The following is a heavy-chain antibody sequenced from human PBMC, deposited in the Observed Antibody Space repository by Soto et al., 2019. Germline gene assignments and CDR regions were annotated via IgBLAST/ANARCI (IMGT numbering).Heavy chain of an antibody. CDR1: GFTFSNAW. D-gene: IGHD3-3*01. V-gene: IGHV3-15*07. Sequence: PGGSLRLSCAASGFTFSNAWMNWVRQAPGKGLEWVGRIKSKTDGGTTDYAAPVKGRFTISRDDSKNTLYLQMNSLKTEDTAVYYCTTDKIDFWSGLISHYWGQGTLVTVSS. CDR2: IKSKTDGGTT. J-gene: IGHJ4*02. CDR3: TTDKIDFWSGLISHY.